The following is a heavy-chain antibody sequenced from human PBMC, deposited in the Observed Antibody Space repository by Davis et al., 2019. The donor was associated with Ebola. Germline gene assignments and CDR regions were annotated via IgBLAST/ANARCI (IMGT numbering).Heavy chain of an antibody. J-gene: IGHJ5*01. CDR1: GFTFSDYY. D-gene: IGHD4-17*01. V-gene: IGHV3-11*04. CDR2: ISSSGSTI. CDR3: ARVAYGDYWRWFDS. Sequence: GESLKISCAASGFTFSDYYMSWIRQAPGKGLEWVSYISSSGSTIYYADSVKGRFTISRDNAKNTLYLQMNSLRAEDTAVYYCARVAYGDYWRWFDSWGQGILVTVSS.